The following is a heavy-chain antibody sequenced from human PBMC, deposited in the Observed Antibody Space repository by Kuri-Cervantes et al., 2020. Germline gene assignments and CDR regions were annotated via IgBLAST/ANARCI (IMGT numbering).Heavy chain of an antibody. D-gene: IGHD3-10*01. J-gene: IGHJ6*02. CDR3: ARMIAYGSGSRFREDV. V-gene: IGHV1-18*01. CDR2: INSYNGNT. CDR1: GYTFKNDA. Sequence: ASVKVSCKAPGYTFKNDAISWVRQAPGQGLEWVGWINSYNGNTDSAQSLQGRVTMTFETSTATAYMELRSLRSDDTAVYYCARMIAYGSGSRFREDVWGQGTTVTVSS.